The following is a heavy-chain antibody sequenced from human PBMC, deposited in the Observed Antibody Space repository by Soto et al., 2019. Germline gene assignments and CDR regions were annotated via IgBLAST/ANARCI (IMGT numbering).Heavy chain of an antibody. J-gene: IGHJ6*03. CDR2: INHSGST. CDR3: ARASFYYYYYMDV. Sequence: QVQLQQWGAGLLKPSETLSLTCAVYGGSFSGYYWSWIRQPPGKGLEWIGEINHSGSTNYNPSLKSRVTISVDTSKNQFSLKLSSVTAADTAVYDCARASFYYYYYMDVWGKGTTVTVSS. CDR1: GGSFSGYY. V-gene: IGHV4-34*01.